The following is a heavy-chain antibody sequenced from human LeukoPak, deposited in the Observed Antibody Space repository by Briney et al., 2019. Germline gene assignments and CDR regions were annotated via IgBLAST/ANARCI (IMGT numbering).Heavy chain of an antibody. CDR1: GYTFTGYY. V-gene: IGHV1-2*02. D-gene: IGHD3-9*01. CDR3: ARGQGIRHFEWLEGFDP. CDR2: INPNSGGT. Sequence: ASVKVSCKASGYTFTGYYMHWVRQAPGQGLEWMGWINPNSGGTTYAQKLQGRVTITRDTSITTTYMELNRLRSDDTAVYYCARGQGIRHFEWLEGFDPWGQGTLVTVSS. J-gene: IGHJ5*02.